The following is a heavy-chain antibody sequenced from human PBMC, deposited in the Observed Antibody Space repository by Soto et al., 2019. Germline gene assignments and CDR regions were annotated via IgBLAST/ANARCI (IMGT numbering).Heavy chain of an antibody. CDR1: GYTFISYV. CDR3: ARGGGTLDY. CDR2: ISPRDGTA. Sequence: QVQLVQSGAEVKKSGASVKVSCKASGYTFISYVMYWVRQAPGQGLEWMGIISPRDGTASYAQIFQGRVTLTRDTSTSTVYMELSSLRSEDTAVYYCARGGGTLDYWGQGTLVTVSS. V-gene: IGHV1-46*01. J-gene: IGHJ4*02.